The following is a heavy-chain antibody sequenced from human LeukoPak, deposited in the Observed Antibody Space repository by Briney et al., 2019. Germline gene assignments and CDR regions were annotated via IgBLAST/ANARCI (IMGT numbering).Heavy chain of an antibody. CDR1: GFIFSTSW. CDR3: ARDALYYYDSSDLDY. D-gene: IGHD3-22*01. V-gene: IGHV3-7*01. J-gene: IGHJ4*02. CDR2: INLDGSEK. Sequence: GGSLRLSCTASGFIFSTSWMTWVRQAPGKGLEWVANINLDGSEKYYVDSVKGRFTISRDNAKNSLYLQMNSLRAEDTAVYYCARDALYYYDSSDLDYWGQGTLVTVSS.